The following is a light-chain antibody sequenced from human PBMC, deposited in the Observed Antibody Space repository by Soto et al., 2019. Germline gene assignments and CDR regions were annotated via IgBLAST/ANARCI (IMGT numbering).Light chain of an antibody. CDR3: CSYTSSSTYV. CDR1: SSDVGGYNY. V-gene: IGLV2-14*03. Sequence: QSVLTQPASVSGSPGQSITISCTGTSSDVGGYNYVSWFQHHPGKAPKLVISDVSNRPSGVSNRFSGSKSGDTASLTISGLQAEDEADYYCCSYTSSSTYVFGTGTKVTVL. J-gene: IGLJ1*01. CDR2: DVS.